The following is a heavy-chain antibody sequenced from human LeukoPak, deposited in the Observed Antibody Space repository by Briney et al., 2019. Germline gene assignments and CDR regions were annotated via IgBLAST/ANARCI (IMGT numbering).Heavy chain of an antibody. D-gene: IGHD3-9*01. Sequence: GGSLRLSCAASGFTFSSCWMSWVRQAPGKGLEWVADIKQDGSEKYYVDSVKGRFTISRDNAKNSLYLQMNSLRAEDTAVYYCARDFLGYDILTGYPYNWFDPWGQGTLVTVSS. CDR3: ARDFLGYDILTGYPYNWFDP. CDR2: IKQDGSEK. V-gene: IGHV3-7*01. J-gene: IGHJ5*02. CDR1: GFTFSSCW.